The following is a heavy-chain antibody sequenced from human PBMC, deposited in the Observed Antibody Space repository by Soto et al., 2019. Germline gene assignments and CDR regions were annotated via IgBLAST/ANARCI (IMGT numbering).Heavy chain of an antibody. CDR1: GYTFTSYY. Sequence: QVQLVQSGAEVKKPGASVKVSCKASGYTFTSYYMHWVRQAPGQGLEWMGIISPSGGSTSYAQKFQGRVTMTRDTSTSTVYIELSILRSEDTAVYYCARESGNGDYPDFDYWGQGTLVTVSS. CDR3: ARESGNGDYPDFDY. CDR2: ISPSGGST. J-gene: IGHJ4*02. V-gene: IGHV1-46*03. D-gene: IGHD4-17*01.